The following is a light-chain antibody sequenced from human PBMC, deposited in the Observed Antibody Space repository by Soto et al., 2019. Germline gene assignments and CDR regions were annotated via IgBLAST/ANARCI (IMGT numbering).Light chain of an antibody. CDR3: QQANSFPIT. CDR1: QSVSGSH. CDR2: GAY. J-gene: IGKJ5*01. Sequence: ESVLTQSPGTLSLSPGERATLSCRASQSVSGSHLAWYQQKPGQAPRLLIYGAYSRATGVPDRFSGSGSGTDFTLTISILEPEDFATYYCQQANSFPITFGQGTRLEIK. V-gene: IGKV3-20*01.